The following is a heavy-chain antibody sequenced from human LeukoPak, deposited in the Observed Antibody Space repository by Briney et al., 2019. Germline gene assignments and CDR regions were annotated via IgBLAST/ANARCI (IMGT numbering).Heavy chain of an antibody. CDR1: GFTFSSYE. CDR3: TSSRTYYD. J-gene: IGHJ4*02. D-gene: IGHD1-26*01. V-gene: IGHV3-48*03. CDR2: ISSGGSTI. Sequence: GGSLRLSCAASGFTFSSYEMNWVRQAPGKRLEWVSYISSGGSTIYYADSVEGRFTISRDNAKNSLYLQMTSLGAEDTAGYSCTSSRTYYDWGQGTMVTVSS.